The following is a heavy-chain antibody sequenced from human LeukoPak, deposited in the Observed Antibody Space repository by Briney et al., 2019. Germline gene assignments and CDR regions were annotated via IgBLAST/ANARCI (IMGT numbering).Heavy chain of an antibody. D-gene: IGHD4-17*01. CDR2: IYSGGST. CDR3: ARVVDYGDGWFDA. Sequence: GGSLRLSCAASGFTVSSNYMSWVRQAPGKGLEWVSVIYSGGSTYYADSVKGRFTISRDNSKNTMYLQMNSLRAEDTAVYYCARVVDYGDGWFDAWGQGTLVTVSS. CDR1: GFTVSSNY. J-gene: IGHJ5*02. V-gene: IGHV3-53*01.